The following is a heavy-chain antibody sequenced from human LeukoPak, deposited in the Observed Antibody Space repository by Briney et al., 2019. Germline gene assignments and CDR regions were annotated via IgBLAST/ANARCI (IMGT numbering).Heavy chain of an antibody. CDR2: IYYSGST. D-gene: IGHD6-25*01. CDR3: ASFDGSDYFQH. Sequence: PSETLSLTCTVSGGSISSYYWSWIRQPPGKGLEWIGYIYYSGSTNYNPSLKSRVTISVDTSKNQFSLKLSSVTAADTAVYYCASFDGSDYFQHWGQGTLVTVSS. V-gene: IGHV4-59*08. CDR1: GGSISSYY. J-gene: IGHJ1*01.